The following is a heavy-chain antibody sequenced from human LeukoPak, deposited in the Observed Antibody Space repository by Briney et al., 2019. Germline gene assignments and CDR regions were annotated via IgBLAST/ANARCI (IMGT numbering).Heavy chain of an antibody. CDR3: TRRPPGAMAPTMPFDY. J-gene: IGHJ4*02. V-gene: IGHV3-23*01. CDR1: GFTFSNYA. D-gene: IGHD5-18*01. CDR2: ISGSASST. Sequence: PGGSLRLSCAASGFTFSNYAMSWVRQAPGKGLEWVSAISGSASSTYYADSVKGRFTISRDNSKNTLYLQMNSLKTEDTAVYYCTRRPPGAMAPTMPFDYWGQGTLVTVSS.